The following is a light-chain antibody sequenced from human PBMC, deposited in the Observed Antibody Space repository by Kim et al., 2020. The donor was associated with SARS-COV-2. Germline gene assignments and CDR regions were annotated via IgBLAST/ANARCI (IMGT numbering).Light chain of an antibody. J-gene: IGLJ1*01. CDR1: SLRSYY. Sequence: ALRTTVRITCQGDSLRSYYAIWYQQKPGQAPLLVIYGKNNRHSGIPDRFSGSSSGNTASLTIPGAQAEDEADYYCNSRDSSGNHYVFGTGTKVTVL. CDR3: NSRDSSGNHYV. V-gene: IGLV3-19*01. CDR2: GKN.